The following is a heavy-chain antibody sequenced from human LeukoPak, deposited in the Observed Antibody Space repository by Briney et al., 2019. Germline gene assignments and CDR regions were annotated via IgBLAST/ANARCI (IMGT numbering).Heavy chain of an antibody. J-gene: IGHJ4*02. CDR1: GGSISSYY. CDR2: IYYSGST. V-gene: IGHV4-59*01. CDR3: ARDGGILDVWGSYRYRGFDY. Sequence: SETLSLTCTVSGGSISSYYWSWIRQPPGKGLEWIGYIYYSGSTNYNPFLKSRVTISVDTSKNQFSLKLSSVTAADTAVYYCARDGGILDVWGSYRYRGFDYWGQGTLVTVSS. D-gene: IGHD3-16*02.